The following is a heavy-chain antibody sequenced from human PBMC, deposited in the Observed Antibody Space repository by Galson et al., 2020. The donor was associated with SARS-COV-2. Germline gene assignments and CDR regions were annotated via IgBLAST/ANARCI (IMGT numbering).Heavy chain of an antibody. Sequence: GESLKISCAASGFTFSSYGMHWVRQAPGKGLEWVAVIWYDGSNKYYADSVKGRFTISRDNSKNTLYLQMNSLRAEDTAVYYCARAKFGVSGYDPPGAFDIWGQGTMVTVSS. CDR3: ARAKFGVSGYDPPGAFDI. D-gene: IGHD5-12*01. CDR2: IWYDGSNK. CDR1: GFTFSSYG. V-gene: IGHV3-33*01. J-gene: IGHJ3*02.